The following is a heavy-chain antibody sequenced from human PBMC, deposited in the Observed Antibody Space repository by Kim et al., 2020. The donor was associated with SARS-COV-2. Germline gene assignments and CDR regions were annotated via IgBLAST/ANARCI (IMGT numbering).Heavy chain of an antibody. J-gene: IGHJ6*01. CDR2: ISGGGGSA. CDR3: ARDLDPSSNYYFYGMDV. CDR1: GFSLSSYL. D-gene: IGHD3-3*01. Sequence: GGSLRLSCAASGFSLSSYLMHWVRQAPGKGLVWVARISGGGGSATYSDFVGGRFTISRDNARNTLFLQMYSLTAEDTAVYYCARDLDPSSNYYFYGMDV. V-gene: IGHV3-74*01.